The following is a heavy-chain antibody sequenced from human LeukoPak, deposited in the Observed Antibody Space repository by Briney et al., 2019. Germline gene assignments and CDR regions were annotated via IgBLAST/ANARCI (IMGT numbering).Heavy chain of an antibody. D-gene: IGHD1-26*01. Sequence: AGGTLRLSCAASGFTFSDYYMSWIRQAPGKGLEWVSYISSSGSTIYYADSVKGRFTISRDNSKNTLYLQMNSLRAEDTAVYYCAKARNRVGATIDYWGQGTLVTVSS. CDR3: AKARNRVGATIDY. CDR2: ISSSGSTI. CDR1: GFTFSDYY. V-gene: IGHV3-11*04. J-gene: IGHJ4*02.